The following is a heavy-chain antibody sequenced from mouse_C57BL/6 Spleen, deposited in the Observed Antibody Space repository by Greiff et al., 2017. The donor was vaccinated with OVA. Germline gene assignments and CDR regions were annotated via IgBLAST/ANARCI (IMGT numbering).Heavy chain of an antibody. V-gene: IGHV5-4*03. Sequence: EVKLMESGGGLVKPGGSLKLSCAASGFTFSSYAMSWVRQTPEKRLEWVATISDGGSYTYYPDNVKGRFTISRDNAKNNLYLQMSHLKSEDTAMYYCARGGDGYYFYYYAMDYWGQGTSVTVSS. CDR2: ISDGGSYT. CDR3: ARGGDGYYFYYYAMDY. D-gene: IGHD2-3*01. J-gene: IGHJ4*01. CDR1: GFTFSSYA.